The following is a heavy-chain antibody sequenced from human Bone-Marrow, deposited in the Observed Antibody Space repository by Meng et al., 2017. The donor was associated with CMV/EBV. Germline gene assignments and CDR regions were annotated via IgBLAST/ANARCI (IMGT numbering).Heavy chain of an antibody. CDR1: SIISIRYY. CDR2: IYYSGST. Sequence: SIISIRYYWVWIGQPPGKGLEWIGSIYYSGSTYYNPSLKSRVTISVDTSKNQFPLKLSSVTAADTAVYYCARDGLPSSGWTIRAFDYWGQGTLVTVSS. V-gene: IGHV4-39*06. J-gene: IGHJ4*02. D-gene: IGHD6-19*01. CDR3: ARDGLPSSGWTIRAFDY.